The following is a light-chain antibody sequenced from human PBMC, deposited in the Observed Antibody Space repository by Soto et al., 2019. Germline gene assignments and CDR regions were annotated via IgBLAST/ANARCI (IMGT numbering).Light chain of an antibody. CDR1: STDGGRYNY. CDR2: DVA. CDR3: SSYTLSSTYV. J-gene: IGLJ1*01. Sequence: QSALTHAASVSGCPGQSITISCTGTSTDGGRYNYVSWYQQHPGKAPKLMIYDVANRPSGVSNRFSGSKSGITASLTISGLEAEDEEDYFCSSYTLSSTYVFGTGTKLTVL. V-gene: IGLV2-14*01.